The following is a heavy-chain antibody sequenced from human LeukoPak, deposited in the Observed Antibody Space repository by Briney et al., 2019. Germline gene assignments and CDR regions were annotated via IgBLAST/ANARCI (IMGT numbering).Heavy chain of an antibody. CDR2: INHGGST. CDR1: GGSFSGYY. CDR3: ARVTTFYYYYYMDV. D-gene: IGHD1-14*01. J-gene: IGHJ6*03. V-gene: IGHV4-34*01. Sequence: SETLSLTCAVYGGSFSGYYWSLIRQPPGKGLEWIGEINHGGSTNYNPSLKSRVTISVDTSKNQFSLKLSSVTAADTAVYYCARVTTFYYYYYMDVWGKGTTVTVSS.